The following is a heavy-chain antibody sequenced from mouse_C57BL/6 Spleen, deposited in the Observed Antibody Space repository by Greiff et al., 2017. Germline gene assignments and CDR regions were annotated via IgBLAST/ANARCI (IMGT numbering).Heavy chain of an antibody. Sequence: LVEPGASVKLSCKASGYAFSSSWMNWVKQRPGKGLEWIGRIYPGDGDTNYNGKFKGKATLTADKSSSTAYMQLSSLTSEDSAVYFCATYYGSSFDWFAYWGQGTLVTVSA. CDR2: IYPGDGDT. V-gene: IGHV1-82*01. CDR1: GYAFSSSW. J-gene: IGHJ3*01. D-gene: IGHD1-1*01. CDR3: ATYYGSSFDWFAY.